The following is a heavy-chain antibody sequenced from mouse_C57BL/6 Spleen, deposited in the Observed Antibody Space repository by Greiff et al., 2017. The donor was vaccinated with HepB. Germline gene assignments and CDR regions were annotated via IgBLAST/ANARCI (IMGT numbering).Heavy chain of an antibody. D-gene: IGHD2-4*01. CDR2: IDPSDSYT. V-gene: IGHV1-69*01. CDR1: GYTFTSYW. CDR3: ARSPYDYDFAY. J-gene: IGHJ3*01. Sequence: QVHVKQPGAELVMPGASVKLSCKASGYTFTSYWMHWVKQRPGQGLEWIGEIDPSDSYTNYNQKFKGKSTLTVDKSSSTAYMQLSSLTSEDSAVYYCARSPYDYDFAYWGQGTLVTVSA.